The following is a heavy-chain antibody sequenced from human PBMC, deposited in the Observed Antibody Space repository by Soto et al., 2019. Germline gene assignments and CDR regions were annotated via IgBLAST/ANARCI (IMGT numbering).Heavy chain of an antibody. J-gene: IGHJ4*02. CDR2: IIPILGIA. D-gene: IGHD6-13*01. CDR1: GGTFSSYT. Sequence: SVKVSCKASGGTFSSYTISWVRQAPGQGLEWMGRIIPILGIANYAQKFQGRVTITADKSTSTAYMELSSLRSEDTAVYYCARDNTRHSSSWASFDYWGQGTLVTVSS. V-gene: IGHV1-69*04. CDR3: ARDNTRHSSSWASFDY.